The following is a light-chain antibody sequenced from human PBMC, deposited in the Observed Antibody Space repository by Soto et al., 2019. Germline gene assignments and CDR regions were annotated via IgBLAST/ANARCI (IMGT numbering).Light chain of an antibody. J-gene: IGKJ1*01. Sequence: DIVLTKSPGTLSLSPGERATLTCRASQSVSSSYLAWYQQKPGQAPRLLIYGASSRATGIPDRFSGSGSGTDFTLTISRLEPEDFAVYYCQQYGSLWTFGQGTKVDIK. CDR3: QQYGSLWT. CDR2: GAS. CDR1: QSVSSSY. V-gene: IGKV3-20*01.